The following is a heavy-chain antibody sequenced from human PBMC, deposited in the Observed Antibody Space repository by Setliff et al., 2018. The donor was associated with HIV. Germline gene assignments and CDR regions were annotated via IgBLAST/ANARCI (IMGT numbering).Heavy chain of an antibody. CDR1: GGSFTDYY. Sequence: SETLSLTCAVFGGSFTDYYWIWIRQPPGKGLGWIGEINHSGSTHYNPSLKSRFIISVDTSKNQFSLKVNSMTAADTAVYYCARGARLLAAYSDRWDYFYMAVWGKGTTVTVSS. CDR3: ARGARLLAAYSDRWDYFYMAV. CDR2: INHSGST. D-gene: IGHD1-26*01. V-gene: IGHV4-34*01. J-gene: IGHJ6*03.